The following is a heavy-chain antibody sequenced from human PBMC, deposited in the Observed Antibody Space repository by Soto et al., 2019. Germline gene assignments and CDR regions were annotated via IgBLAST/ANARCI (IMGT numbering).Heavy chain of an antibody. CDR2: INAGNGNT. Sequence: QVQLVQSGAGVKKPGASVKVSCKASGYTFTSYAMHWVRQAPGQRLEWMGWINAGNGNTKYSQKFQGRVTITRDTSASTAYMELSSLRSEDTAVYYCARDRREYYYYYYYMDVWGKGTTVTVSS. V-gene: IGHV1-3*01. CDR3: ARDRREYYYYYYYMDV. CDR1: GYTFTSYA. J-gene: IGHJ6*03.